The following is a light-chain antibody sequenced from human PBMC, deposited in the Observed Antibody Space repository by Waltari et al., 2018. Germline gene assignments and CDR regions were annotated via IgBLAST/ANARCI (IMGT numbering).Light chain of an antibody. CDR1: ELDTEY. Sequence: SYELTQPPSVSVSPGQTASVTCFGDELDTEYTSWYQHKPCQSPVLIIHQDSKRPPGTPPRVSGSKSGNTATLTFSGTQAVDEAAYYCQAWHRNTVIFGGGTELTVL. V-gene: IGLV3-1*01. CDR2: QDS. CDR3: QAWHRNTVI. J-gene: IGLJ2*01.